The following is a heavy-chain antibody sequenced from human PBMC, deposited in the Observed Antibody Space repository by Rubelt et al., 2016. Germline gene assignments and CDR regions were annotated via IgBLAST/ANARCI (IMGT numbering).Heavy chain of an antibody. CDR1: GYTFTSYA. V-gene: IGHV1-3*01. J-gene: IGHJ4*02. Sequence: QVQLVQSGAAVKKPGASVKVSCKASGYTFTSYAMPWVRQAPGQRLAWMGWINGGNGNTKYSQKFQGRVTITRETSASTAYMELSSLRSEDTAVYYCARAQRIRLLMVYAPTFDYWGQGTLVTVSS. CDR2: INGGNGNT. D-gene: IGHD2-8*01. CDR3: ARAQRIRLLMVYAPTFDY.